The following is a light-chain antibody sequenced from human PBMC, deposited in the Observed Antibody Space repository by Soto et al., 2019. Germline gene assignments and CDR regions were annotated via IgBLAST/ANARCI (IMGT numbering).Light chain of an antibody. CDR2: RAS. CDR3: HQYENCPQT. V-gene: IGKV3-15*01. J-gene: IGKJ1*01. Sequence: EIVLTQSPATLSVSPGERATLSCRASQSISSNLAWYQQKLGQAPRLLIYRASTRATGIPARFSGSGSGTEFTLTISSLQSEDFALYYWHQYENCPQTFGQGTKVDIK. CDR1: QSISSN.